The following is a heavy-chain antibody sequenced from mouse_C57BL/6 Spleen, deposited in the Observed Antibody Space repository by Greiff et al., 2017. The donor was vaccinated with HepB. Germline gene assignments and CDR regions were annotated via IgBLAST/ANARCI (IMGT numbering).Heavy chain of an antibody. CDR3: ARSVDSNDVDY. D-gene: IGHD2-12*01. Sequence: QVQLQQPGAELVKPGASVKLSCKASGYTFTSYWMQWVKQRPGQGLEWIGEIDPSGSSTNYNQKFKGKATLTVDTTSSTAYMQLSSLTSEDSAVYDCARSVDSNDVDYWGQGTTVTVSS. CDR1: GYTFTSYW. J-gene: IGHJ4*01. CDR2: IDPSGSST. V-gene: IGHV1-50*01.